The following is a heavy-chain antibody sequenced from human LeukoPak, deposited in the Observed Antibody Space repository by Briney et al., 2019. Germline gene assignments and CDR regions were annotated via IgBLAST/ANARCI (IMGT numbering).Heavy chain of an antibody. CDR1: SGSFSGYY. CDR3: ARERNYYGSGRLDY. CDR2: INHSGST. Sequence: SETLSLTCAVYSGSFSGYYWSWIRQPPGKGLEWIGEINHSGSTNYNPSLKSRVTISVDTSKNQFSLKLSSVTAADTAVYYCARERNYYGSGRLDYWGQGTLVTVSS. D-gene: IGHD3-10*01. V-gene: IGHV4-34*01. J-gene: IGHJ4*02.